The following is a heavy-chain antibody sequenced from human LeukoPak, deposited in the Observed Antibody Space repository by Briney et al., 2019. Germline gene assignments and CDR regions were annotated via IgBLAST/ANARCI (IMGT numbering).Heavy chain of an antibody. J-gene: IGHJ4*02. D-gene: IGHD3-22*01. V-gene: IGHV4-34*01. CDR2: INHSGST. CDR3: AGGEYYYDSSGYFFDY. CDR1: GGSFSGYY. Sequence: PSETLSLTCAVYGGSFSGYYWSWIRQPPGKGLEWIGEINHSGSTNYNPSLKSRVTISVDTSKNQFSLKLSSVTAADTAVYYCAGGEYYYDSSGYFFDYWGQGTLVTVSS.